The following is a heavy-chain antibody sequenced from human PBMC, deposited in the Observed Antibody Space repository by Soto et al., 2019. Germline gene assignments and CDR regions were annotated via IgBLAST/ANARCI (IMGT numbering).Heavy chain of an antibody. CDR1: GYTFTSYG. V-gene: IGHV1-18*01. CDR3: AIMGGEYVVVYYYGMDV. D-gene: IGHD4-17*01. CDR2: ISAYNGNT. J-gene: IGHJ6*02. Sequence: ASVKVSCKASGYTFTSYGISWVRQAPGQGLEWMGWISAYNGNTNYAQKLQGRVTMTTDTSTSTAYMELRSLRSDDTAVYYCAIMGGEYVVVYYYGMDVWGQGTTVTVSS.